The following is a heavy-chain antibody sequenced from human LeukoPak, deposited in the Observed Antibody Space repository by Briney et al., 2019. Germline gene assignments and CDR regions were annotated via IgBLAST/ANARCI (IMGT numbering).Heavy chain of an antibody. J-gene: IGHJ4*02. CDR2: IYYSGST. Sequence: PSETLSLTCTVSGGSISSYYWSWIRQPPGKGLEWIGYIYYSGSTNYNPSLKSRVTISVDTSKNQFSLKLSSVTAADTAVYYCARYIAVAGTLYFDYWGQGTLVTVSS. V-gene: IGHV4-59*01. D-gene: IGHD6-19*01. CDR3: ARYIAVAGTLYFDY. CDR1: GGSISSYY.